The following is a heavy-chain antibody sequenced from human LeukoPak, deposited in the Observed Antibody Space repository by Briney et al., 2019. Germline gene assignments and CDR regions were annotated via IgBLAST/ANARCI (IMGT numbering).Heavy chain of an antibody. D-gene: IGHD3-3*01. CDR3: ARVGVFGVVTQYYYYYYGMDV. CDR1: GGSFSGHY. V-gene: IGHV4-34*01. CDR2: INHSGST. Sequence: PSETLSLTCAVYGGSFSGHYWSWIRQPPGKGLEWIGEINHSGSTNYNPSLKSRVTISVDTSKNQFSLKLSSVTAADTAVYYCARVGVFGVVTQYYYYYYGMDVWGQGTTVTVSS. J-gene: IGHJ6*02.